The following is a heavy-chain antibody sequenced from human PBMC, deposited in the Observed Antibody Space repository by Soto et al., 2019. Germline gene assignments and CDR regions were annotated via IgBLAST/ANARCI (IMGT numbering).Heavy chain of an antibody. CDR3: ARASGAGYTPFDY. CDR2: TRNKANSYTT. V-gene: IGHV3-72*01. J-gene: IGHJ4*02. CDR1: GFTFSDHY. Sequence: EVQLVESGGGFVQPGGSLRLSCAASGFTFSDHYMDWVRQAPGKGLEWVGRTRNKANSYTTEYAASVKGRFTISRDVSENSLYLQMNSLKTEDTAVYYCARASGAGYTPFDYWGQGTLVTVSS. D-gene: IGHD5-12*01.